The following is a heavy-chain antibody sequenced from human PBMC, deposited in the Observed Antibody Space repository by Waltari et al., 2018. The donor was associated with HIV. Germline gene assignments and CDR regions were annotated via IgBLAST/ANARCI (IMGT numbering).Heavy chain of an antibody. V-gene: IGHV4-34*01. Sequence: QVQLQQWGAGLLKPSETLSLTCAVYGGSFSGYYWSWIRQPPGKGLEWIGEINHSGSTNYNPSLKSRVTISVDTSKNQFSLKLSSVTAADTAVYYCARDYYDSSRRLLDYWGQGTLVTVSS. D-gene: IGHD3-22*01. CDR3: ARDYYDSSRRLLDY. J-gene: IGHJ4*02. CDR1: GGSFSGYY. CDR2: INHSGST.